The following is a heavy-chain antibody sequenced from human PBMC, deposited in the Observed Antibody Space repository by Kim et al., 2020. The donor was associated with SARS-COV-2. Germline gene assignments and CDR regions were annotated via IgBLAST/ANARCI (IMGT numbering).Heavy chain of an antibody. CDR3: ARDHCTNTSCFDP. CDR1: GYSFTNHA. Sequence: ASVKVSCRGSGYSFTNHAINWVRQAPGQGREGMGWIDTSTGTPTYAQGFTGRFVFSLDSSVNTAYLQITSLKTEDTALYFCARDHCTNTSCFDPWGQGT. CDR2: IDTSTGTP. D-gene: IGHD2-8*01. V-gene: IGHV7-4-1*02. J-gene: IGHJ5*02.